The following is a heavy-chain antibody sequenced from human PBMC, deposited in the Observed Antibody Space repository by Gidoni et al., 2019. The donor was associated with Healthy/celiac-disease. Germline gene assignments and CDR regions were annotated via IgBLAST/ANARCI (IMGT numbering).Heavy chain of an antibody. V-gene: IGHV3-23*01. Sequence: EVQLLESGGGLVQPGGSLRLSCAASGFTFSSYAMSWVRQAPGKGLEWVSAISGSGGSTYYADSVKGRFTISRDNSKNTLYLQMNSLRAEDTAVYYCAKDQRFMITFGGVRQHWGQGTLVTVSS. D-gene: IGHD3-16*01. J-gene: IGHJ1*01. CDR3: AKDQRFMITFGGVRQH. CDR2: ISGSGGST. CDR1: GFTFSSYA.